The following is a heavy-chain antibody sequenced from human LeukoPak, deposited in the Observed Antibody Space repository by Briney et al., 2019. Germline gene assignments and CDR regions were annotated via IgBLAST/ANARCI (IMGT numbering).Heavy chain of an antibody. J-gene: IGHJ4*02. CDR1: GYTITGYY. CDR3: AREPYSSGWPGGE. Sequence: GASVKVSCKASGYTITGYYIHWVRQAPGQGLEWMGWINPSSGGSTYAQKFQGRVTMTRDTSISTVYMELSSLRSEDTAVYYCAREPYSSGWPGGEWGQGTLVTVSS. D-gene: IGHD6-19*01. CDR2: INPSSGGS. V-gene: IGHV1-2*02.